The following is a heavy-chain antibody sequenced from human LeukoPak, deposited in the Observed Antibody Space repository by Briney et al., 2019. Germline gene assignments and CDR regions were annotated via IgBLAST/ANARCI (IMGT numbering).Heavy chain of an antibody. CDR2: ISSNGGST. J-gene: IGHJ4*02. CDR3: AKLAKYFYGAETFYFFEH. CDR1: GFTFSSYA. Sequence: GGSLRLSCAASGFTFSSYAMHWVRQAPGKGLEYVSAISSNGGSTYYANSVKGRFTISRDNSKNTLYLQMGSPRVEDTAVYYCAKLAKYFYGAETFYFFEHWGQGTPVTASS. V-gene: IGHV3-64*01. D-gene: IGHD3-10*01.